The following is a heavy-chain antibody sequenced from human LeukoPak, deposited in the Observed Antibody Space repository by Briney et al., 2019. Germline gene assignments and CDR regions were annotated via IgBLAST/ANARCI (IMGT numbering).Heavy chain of an antibody. D-gene: IGHD5-24*01. Sequence: PGGSLRLSCAASGFTFSSYAMSWVRQPPGKGLEWVSAISGSGGSTYYADSVKGRFTTSRDNSKNTLYLQMNSLRGEDTAVYYCAKKMATINIASDYWGQGTLVTVSS. CDR3: AKKMATINIASDY. V-gene: IGHV3-23*01. J-gene: IGHJ4*02. CDR1: GFTFSSYA. CDR2: ISGSGGST.